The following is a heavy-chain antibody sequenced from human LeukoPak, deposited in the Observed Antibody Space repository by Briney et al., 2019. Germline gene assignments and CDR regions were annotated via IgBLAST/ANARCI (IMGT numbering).Heavy chain of an antibody. CDR2: ISSSSSYI. Sequence: GGSLRLSCAASGFTFSSYAMHWVRQAPGKGLEWVSSISSSSSYIYYADSVKGRFTISRDNAKNSLYLQMNSLRAEDTAVYYCAKDRCSNGIGCYYYYMDVWGKGTTVTISS. V-gene: IGHV3-21*01. CDR3: AKDRCSNGIGCYYYYMDV. CDR1: GFTFSSYA. D-gene: IGHD2-8*01. J-gene: IGHJ6*03.